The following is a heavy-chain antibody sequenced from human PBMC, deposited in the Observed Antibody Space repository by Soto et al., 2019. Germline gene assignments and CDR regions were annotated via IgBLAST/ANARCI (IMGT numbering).Heavy chain of an antibody. J-gene: IGHJ3*02. CDR3: AKDLGHGGRGAFDT. D-gene: IGHD7-27*01. CDR1: GFTFSSYG. CDR2: ISYDGSNK. Sequence: QVQLVESGGGVVQPGRSLRLSCAASGFTFSSYGMHWVRQAPGKGLEWVALISYDGSNKYYADSVKGRFTISRDNSKNTLYLQMNSLRTEDTAVYYCAKDLGHGGRGAFDTWGQGTMVTVSS. V-gene: IGHV3-30*18.